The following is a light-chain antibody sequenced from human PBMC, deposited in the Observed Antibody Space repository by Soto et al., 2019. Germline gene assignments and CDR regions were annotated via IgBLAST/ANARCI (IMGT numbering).Light chain of an antibody. J-gene: IGKJ4*01. CDR2: GAS. CDR3: QQYNAWPLT. CDR1: QSVSNN. V-gene: IGKV3-15*01. Sequence: EIVMTQSPATLSVSPGERATLSCRASQSVSNNLAWYQQKPGQAPRLLLYGASTRAAGLPARFSGSGSGTEFTLTISSLHSEDVALFYCQQYNAWPLTFGGGTKVEIK.